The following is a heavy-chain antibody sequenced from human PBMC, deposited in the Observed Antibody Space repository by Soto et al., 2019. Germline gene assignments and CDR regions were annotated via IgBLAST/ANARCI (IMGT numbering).Heavy chain of an antibody. D-gene: IGHD3-10*01. CDR3: AREVVTMVRGVTYYYGMDV. CDR2: ISAYNGNT. Sequence: QVQLVQSGAEVKKPGASVKVSCKASGYTFTSYGISWVRQAPGQGLEWMGWISAYNGNTNYAQKLQGRVTMTTETSTSTAYMELRSLRSDDTAVYYCAREVVTMVRGVTYYYGMDVWGQGTTVTVSS. J-gene: IGHJ6*02. CDR1: GYTFTSYG. V-gene: IGHV1-18*01.